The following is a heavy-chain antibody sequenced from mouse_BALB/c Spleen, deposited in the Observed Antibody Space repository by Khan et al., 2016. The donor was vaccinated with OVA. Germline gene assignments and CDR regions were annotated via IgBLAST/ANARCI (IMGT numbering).Heavy chain of an antibody. CDR2: ISYSGNT. Sequence: EVQLKESGPGLVKPSQSLSLTCTVTGYSITSDYAWNWIRQFPGNKLEWMGFISYSGNTNYNPSLKSRISITRDTSKNQFFLQLNSVTTEDTATYYCARVYGGDFDYGGQVTTLTVSS. J-gene: IGHJ2*01. CDR1: GYSITSDYA. CDR3: ARVYGGDFDY. D-gene: IGHD1-1*01. V-gene: IGHV3-2*02.